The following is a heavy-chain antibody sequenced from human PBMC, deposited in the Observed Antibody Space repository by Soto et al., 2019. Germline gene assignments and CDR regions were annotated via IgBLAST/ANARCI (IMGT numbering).Heavy chain of an antibody. Sequence: EVQLLESGGGLVQPGGSLRLSCAASGFTFSSYAMSWVRQAPGKGLEWVSAISGSGGSTYYADSVKGRFTISRDNSKNTLYLQMNSLRAEDTAVYYCAKFSGAYYDFWSGYSTPYYFDYWGQGTLVTVSS. J-gene: IGHJ4*02. CDR3: AKFSGAYYDFWSGYSTPYYFDY. V-gene: IGHV3-23*01. D-gene: IGHD3-3*01. CDR2: ISGSGGST. CDR1: GFTFSSYA.